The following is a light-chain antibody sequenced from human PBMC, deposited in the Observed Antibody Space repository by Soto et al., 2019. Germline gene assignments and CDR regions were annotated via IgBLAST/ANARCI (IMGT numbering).Light chain of an antibody. CDR1: SSDVGGSNY. J-gene: IGLJ2*01. V-gene: IGLV2-14*01. Sequence: QSALTQPASVSGSPGQSITISCTGTSSDVGGSNYVSWYQQHPGKAPKVILYEVTNRPSGVSNRFSGFKSVITASLTISGLQVEDEADYYCSSYTNTNTVIFGGGTQLTVL. CDR2: EVT. CDR3: SSYTNTNTVI.